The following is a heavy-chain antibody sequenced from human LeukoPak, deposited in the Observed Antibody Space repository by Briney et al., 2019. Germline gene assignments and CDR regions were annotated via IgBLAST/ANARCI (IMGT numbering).Heavy chain of an antibody. CDR2: IYYSGST. CDR1: GDYISSDY. CDR3: ARRGGNYYGWFDP. D-gene: IGHD1-26*01. J-gene: IGHJ5*02. Sequence: PSETLSLTCTVSGDYISSDYWSWIRQPPGKGLEWIGYIYYSGSTNYNPSLKSRVTISLDTSRNQFSLKLSSVTAADTAVYFCARRGGNYYGWFDPWGQGTLVTVSS. V-gene: IGHV4-59*08.